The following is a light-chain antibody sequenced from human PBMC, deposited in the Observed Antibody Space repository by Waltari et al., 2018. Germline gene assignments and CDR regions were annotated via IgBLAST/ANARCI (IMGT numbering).Light chain of an antibody. CDR1: QSISSY. J-gene: IGKJ1*01. Sequence: IVLTQSPATLSLSPGERATLSCRASQSISSYLAWYQQRPGQSPRLLIYDASNRATGIPARFSGRGSGTEFTLIISSLQPEDFAVYYCQQYNNWPPWTFGQGTKVELK. V-gene: IGKV3-11*01. CDR2: DAS. CDR3: QQYNNWPPWT.